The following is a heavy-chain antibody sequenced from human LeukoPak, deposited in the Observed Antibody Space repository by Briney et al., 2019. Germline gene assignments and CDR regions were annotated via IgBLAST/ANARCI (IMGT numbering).Heavy chain of an antibody. Sequence: AGSLRLSCAVSGFTFSNDWMHWVRQAPGKGLLWVSRISGDGTTTNYADSVKGRFTNSRDSAKNTLDLQMDSLRAEDTAVYYCAGTWSFDYWGQGTLVTVSS. J-gene: IGHJ4*02. CDR1: GFTFSNDW. V-gene: IGHV3-74*01. D-gene: IGHD2-15*01. CDR2: ISGDGTTT. CDR3: AGTWSFDY.